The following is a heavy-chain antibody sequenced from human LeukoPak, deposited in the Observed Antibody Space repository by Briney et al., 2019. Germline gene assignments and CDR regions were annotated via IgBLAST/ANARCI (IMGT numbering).Heavy chain of an antibody. CDR3: ARGGGYFDWSNAFDI. D-gene: IGHD3-9*01. V-gene: IGHV1-2*02. CDR1: GYTFTGYY. CDR2: INPNSGGT. J-gene: IGHJ3*02. Sequence: ASVKVSCKASGYTFTGYYMHWVRQAPGQGLEWMGWINPNSGGTNYAQKFQGRVTMTTDTSTSTAYMELRSLRSDDTAVYYCARGGGYFDWSNAFDIWGQGTMVTVSS.